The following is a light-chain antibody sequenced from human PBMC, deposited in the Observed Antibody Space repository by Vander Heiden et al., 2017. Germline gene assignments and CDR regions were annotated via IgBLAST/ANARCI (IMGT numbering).Light chain of an antibody. J-gene: IGKJ3*01. V-gene: IGKV1-27*01. Sequence: DINVTPSPSSLSASVGDTPTITCRASQGISNYLAWYQQRPGQVPKLLIYAAYTLQSGVPARFSGGGSGTDFTLTISGLQPEDVAIYYCQKYNTGVTFGPGTKVDLK. CDR3: QKYNTGVT. CDR1: QGISNY. CDR2: AAY.